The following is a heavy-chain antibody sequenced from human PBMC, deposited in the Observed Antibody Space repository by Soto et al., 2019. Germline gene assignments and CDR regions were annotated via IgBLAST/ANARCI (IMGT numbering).Heavy chain of an antibody. CDR3: ARGTYDSSGYYEDY. V-gene: IGHV4-59*01. Sequence: ETLSLTCTVSGGSISSYYWSWSRQPPGKGLEWIGYIYYSGSTNYNPSLKSRVTISVDTSKNQFSLKLSSVTAADTAVYYCARGTYDSSGYYEDYWGQGTLVTVSS. D-gene: IGHD3-22*01. CDR1: GGSISSYY. J-gene: IGHJ4*02. CDR2: IYYSGST.